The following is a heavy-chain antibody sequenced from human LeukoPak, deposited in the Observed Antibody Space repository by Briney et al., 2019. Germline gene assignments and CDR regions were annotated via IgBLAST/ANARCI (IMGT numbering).Heavy chain of an antibody. J-gene: IGHJ4*02. CDR1: GYTFTSNY. D-gene: IGHD1-26*01. CDR3: ARSRSYPDY. CDR2: IYPRDGST. Sequence: GASVKVSCKASGYTFTSNYIHWVRQAPGQGLEWMGMIYPRDGSTSYARKFQGRVTMTRNTSISTAYMELSSLRSEDTAVYYCARSRSYPDYWGQGTLVTVSS. V-gene: IGHV1-46*01.